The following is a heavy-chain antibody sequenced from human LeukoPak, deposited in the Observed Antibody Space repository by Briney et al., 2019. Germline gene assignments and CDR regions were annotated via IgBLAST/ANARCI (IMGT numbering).Heavy chain of an antibody. V-gene: IGHV3-15*01. D-gene: IGHD5-24*01. CDR1: GFTFSNAW. J-gene: IGHJ4*02. CDR2: IKSKTDGGAT. Sequence: GGSLRLSCAASGFTFSNAWMGWVRLAPGKGLEWVGRIKSKTDGGATDYAAPVKGRFTISRDDSKNTLYLQMNSLKTEDTAVYYCTTGARGRDGYKSHFDNWGQGTLVTVSS. CDR3: TTGARGRDGYKSHFDN.